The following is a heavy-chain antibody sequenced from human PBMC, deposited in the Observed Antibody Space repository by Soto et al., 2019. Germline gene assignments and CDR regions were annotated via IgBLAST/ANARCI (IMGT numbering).Heavy chain of an antibody. CDR1: GGSFSGYY. CDR3: ARGGWTTGGYYYYYYGMDV. J-gene: IGHJ6*02. D-gene: IGHD4-17*01. CDR2: INHSGST. V-gene: IGHV4-34*01. Sequence: SETLSLTCAVYGGSFSGYYWSWIRQPPGKGLEWIGEINHSGSTNYNPSLKSRVTISVDTSKNQFSLKLSSVTAADTAVYYCARGGWTTGGYYYYYYGMDVWGQGTTVTVSS.